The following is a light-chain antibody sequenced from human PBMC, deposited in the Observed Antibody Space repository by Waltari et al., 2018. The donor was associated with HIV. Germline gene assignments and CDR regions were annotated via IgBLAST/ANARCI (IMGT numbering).Light chain of an antibody. CDR3: TAWDNSLSAWV. Sequence: QAGLTQPPSLSVGLGQTATLICTGNSDNVDSGGAAWLQHYQGHPPKLLSNRNNNGTSGVLRKFSATRSGNIAFLTITGVQPDDEAAYYCTAWDNSLSAWVFGRGTQLTVL. CDR1: SDNVDSGG. J-gene: IGLJ3*02. CDR2: RNN. V-gene: IGLV10-54*04.